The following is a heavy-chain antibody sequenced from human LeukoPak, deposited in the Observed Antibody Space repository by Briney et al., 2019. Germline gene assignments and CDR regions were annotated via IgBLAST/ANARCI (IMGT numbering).Heavy chain of an antibody. J-gene: IGHJ4*02. D-gene: IGHD3-3*02. CDR2: IKSKTDGGAT. CDR3: TVEGLPIFGEALYYFDY. V-gene: IGHV3-15*01. CDR1: GLPFTNAW. Sequence: PGGSLRLSCAASGLPFTNAWMSWVRQAPGKGLELVGRIKSKTDGGATDYAAPAKGRFTISRGDSKNTLYLQMNSLKTDDTAIYYCTVEGLPIFGEALYYFDYWGQGTLVTVSS.